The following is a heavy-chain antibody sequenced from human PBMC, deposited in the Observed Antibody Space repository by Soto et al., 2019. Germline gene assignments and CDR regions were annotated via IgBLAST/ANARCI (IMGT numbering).Heavy chain of an antibody. J-gene: IGHJ4*01. Sequence: QITLKESGPTLVNPTQTLTLTCTFCGFSLSTSGVGVGWIRQPPGKALEWLALIYWDDDKRYSPSLKSRLTITKDTSKNQVVLTMTYMDPVDIATYYCAHRRRYSNGWYRDDRFDYWGHGTLVTVSS. D-gene: IGHD6-19*01. CDR2: IYWDDDK. V-gene: IGHV2-5*02. CDR3: AHRRRYSNGWYRDDRFDY. CDR1: GFSLSTSGVG.